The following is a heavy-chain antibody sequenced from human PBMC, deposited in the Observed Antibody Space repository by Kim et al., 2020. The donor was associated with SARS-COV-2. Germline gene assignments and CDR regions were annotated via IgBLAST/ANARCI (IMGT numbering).Heavy chain of an antibody. V-gene: IGHV3-21*01. Sequence: YADAVKGRLTISRDLAKNSLHLQMDSLRAEDTVVYYCARYDSSTYSFAFDLWGRGTLVTVSS. CDR3: ARYDSSTYSFAFDL. D-gene: IGHD3-22*01. J-gene: IGHJ2*01.